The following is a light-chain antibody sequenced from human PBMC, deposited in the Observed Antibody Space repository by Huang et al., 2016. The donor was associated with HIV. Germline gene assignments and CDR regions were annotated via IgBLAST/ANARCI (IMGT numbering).Light chain of an antibody. J-gene: IGKJ1*01. Sequence: EIVVTQSPATVSVSPGERATLSCRASQSIGDNVAWYEQKPGQAPKLLLYGAARRATGSPAGFSGSVSGTEFTLTISSLQSEDFAVYYCHQYNNWPPAWTFGQGTKVEIK. CDR1: QSIGDN. V-gene: IGKV3-15*01. CDR3: HQYNNWPPAWT. CDR2: GAA.